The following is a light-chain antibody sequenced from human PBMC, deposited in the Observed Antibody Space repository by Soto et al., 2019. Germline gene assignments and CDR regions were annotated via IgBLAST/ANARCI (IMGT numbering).Light chain of an antibody. Sequence: DIQMTQSPSSLSASVGDRVTITCRASQGISNYLAWYQQKPGKVPKLLIYAASTLQSGVPSRFSDSGSGTDFTLTINSLQTEDVATYYCQKYNSAPWTFGEGTKVEIK. CDR2: AAS. CDR3: QKYNSAPWT. V-gene: IGKV1-27*01. CDR1: QGISNY. J-gene: IGKJ1*01.